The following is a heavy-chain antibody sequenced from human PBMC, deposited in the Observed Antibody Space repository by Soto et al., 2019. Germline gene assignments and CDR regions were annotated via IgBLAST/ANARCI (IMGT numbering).Heavy chain of an antibody. J-gene: IGHJ5*02. V-gene: IGHV1-8*01. Sequence: QVQLVQSGAEVKKPGASVKVSCKASGYTFTSYDINWVRQATGQGFEYLGWMNPNSGNTGYVKKFQGRVTMTRDTPISTAYMQMSSMQYEDPAVYYCAKRINYGASSRRPDPWGSGHLVTASS. CDR1: GYTFTSYD. D-gene: IGHD4-17*01. CDR3: AKRINYGASSRRPDP. CDR2: MNPNSGNT.